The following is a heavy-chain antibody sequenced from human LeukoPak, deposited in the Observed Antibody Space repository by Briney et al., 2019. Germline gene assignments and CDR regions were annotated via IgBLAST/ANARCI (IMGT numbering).Heavy chain of an antibody. CDR2: IYYSGNT. CDR1: GGSISGGAYY. CDR3: ARGVIVGATKEPRWNYYYYGMDV. V-gene: IGHV4-31*03. J-gene: IGHJ6*02. D-gene: IGHD1-26*01. Sequence: SSETLSLTCTVSGGSISGGAYYWSWIRQHPGKGLEWIAYIYYSGNTYYNPSLKSRVTISVDTSKNQFSLKLSSVTAADTAVYYCARGVIVGATKEPRWNYYYYGMDVWGQGTTVTVSS.